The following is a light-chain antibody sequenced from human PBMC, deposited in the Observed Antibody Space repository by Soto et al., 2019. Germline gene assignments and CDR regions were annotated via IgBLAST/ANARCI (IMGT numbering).Light chain of an antibody. V-gene: IGLV2-23*02. CDR2: EVS. CDR3: CSYAGSSTPYV. J-gene: IGLJ1*01. CDR1: SSDVGSYNL. Sequence: QSVLTQPASVSGPPGQSITISCTGTSSDVGSYNLVSWYQQHPGKAPKLMIYEVSKRPSGVSNRFSGSKSGNTASLTISGLQAEDEADYYCCSYAGSSTPYVFGTGTKSPS.